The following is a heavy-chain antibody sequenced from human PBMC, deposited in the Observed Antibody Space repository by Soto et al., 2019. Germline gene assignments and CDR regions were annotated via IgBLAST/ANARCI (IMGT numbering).Heavy chain of an antibody. D-gene: IGHD3-10*01. V-gene: IGHV4-30-2*01. CDR1: GGSISSGGYS. CDR3: ARGGGFLGY. CDR2: ISHTGST. J-gene: IGHJ4*02. Sequence: QLQLQESGSGLVKPSQTLSLTCAVSGGSISSGGYSWSWILQPPGKGLEWIGYISHTGSTYYNPSLKSRATISVDRYKTQFSLKLSAVTAADKAVSYCARGGGFLGYWGQGTLVTVSS.